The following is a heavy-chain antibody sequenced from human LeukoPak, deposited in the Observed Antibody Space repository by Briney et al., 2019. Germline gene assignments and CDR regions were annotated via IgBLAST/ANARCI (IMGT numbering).Heavy chain of an antibody. J-gene: IGHJ4*02. Sequence: QPGGSLRLSCAASGFTFSSYDIHWVRQAPGKGLGWVAFTWSDRSKKYYADSVKGRFTISRDSSKNSLPLQMSSLRAEDTAVYYCARGGKRIVARLSRSHYFDYWGQGTLVTVSS. CDR1: GFTFSSYD. CDR3: ARGGKRIVARLSRSHYFDY. V-gene: IGHV3-33*01. CDR2: TWSDRSKK. D-gene: IGHD6-6*01.